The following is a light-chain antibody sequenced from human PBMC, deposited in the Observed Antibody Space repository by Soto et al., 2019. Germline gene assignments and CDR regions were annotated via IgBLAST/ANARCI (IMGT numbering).Light chain of an antibody. J-gene: IGKJ5*01. CDR3: QQHNQWPIT. V-gene: IGKV3D-15*01. Sequence: EIMMTQSPATLSVSPGETASLSFGASQSAGNFLAWYQQKPGQAPRLLIYYISTRATGIPARFSGSGSGTEFTLTINSLQSEDSAVYYCQQHNQWPITFGQGTRLEI. CDR2: YIS. CDR1: QSAGNF.